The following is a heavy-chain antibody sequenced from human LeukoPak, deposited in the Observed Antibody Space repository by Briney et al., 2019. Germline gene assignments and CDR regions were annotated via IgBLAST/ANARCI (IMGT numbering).Heavy chain of an antibody. J-gene: IGHJ4*02. CDR3: ARQSLTPSTNFDY. CDR1: GGSISSSGYY. Sequence: PSETLSLTCTVSGGSISSSGYYWGWIRQPPGKGLAWIGSIYYSGSTYYNPSLKSRVTISLDTSKNQFSLKLSSVTAADTAVYSCARQSLTPSTNFDYWGQGTLVTVSS. CDR2: IYYSGST. V-gene: IGHV4-39*01. D-gene: IGHD4-23*01.